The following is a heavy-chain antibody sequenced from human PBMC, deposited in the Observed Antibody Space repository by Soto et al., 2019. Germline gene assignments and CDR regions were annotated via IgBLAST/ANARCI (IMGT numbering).Heavy chain of an antibody. CDR2: ISSDGST. Sequence: GGSLRLSCAASGFTVSRLFMTWVRQAPGKGLEWVSTISSDGSTYYADSVKGRFIISRENARNSLYLQMNSLRAEDTAAYYCARGRIHDYGDFDYWGQGTLVTVS. D-gene: IGHD4-17*01. CDR3: ARGRIHDYGDFDY. J-gene: IGHJ4*02. V-gene: IGHV3-66*01. CDR1: GFTVSRLF.